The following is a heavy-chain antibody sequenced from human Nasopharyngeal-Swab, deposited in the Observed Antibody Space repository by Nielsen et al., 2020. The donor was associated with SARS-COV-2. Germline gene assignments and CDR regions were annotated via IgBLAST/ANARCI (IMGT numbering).Heavy chain of an antibody. V-gene: IGHV4-39*07. D-gene: IGHD3-10*01. CDR2: IYYSGST. J-gene: IGHJ5*02. CDR3: ASGEENNWFDP. Sequence: RQAPGKGLEWIGSIYYSGSTYYNPSLKSRVTISVDTSENQFSLKLSSVTAADTAVYYCASGEENNWFDPWGQGTLVTVSS.